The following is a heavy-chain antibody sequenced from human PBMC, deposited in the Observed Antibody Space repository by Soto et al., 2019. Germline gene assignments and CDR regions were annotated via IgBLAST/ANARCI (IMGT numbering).Heavy chain of an antibody. J-gene: IGHJ4*02. Sequence: QVQLQQWGAGLLKPSETLSVTCAVYCGSFRGYYWSWIRQPRGKGLEWIGEINHSGSTNYNPSLKSRVTMSVDTSKNQFSLKLSSVTAADTAVYYCARTSKFDCWGQGTLVTVSS. V-gene: IGHV4-34*01. D-gene: IGHD6-6*01. CDR2: INHSGST. CDR3: ARTSKFDC. CDR1: CGSFRGYY.